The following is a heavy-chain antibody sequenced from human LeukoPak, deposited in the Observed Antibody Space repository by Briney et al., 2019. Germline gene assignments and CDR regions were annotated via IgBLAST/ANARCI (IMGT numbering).Heavy chain of an antibody. CDR2: IRSKAYGGTT. CDR1: GFTFGDYG. Sequence: QPGRSLRLSCTASGFTFGDYGMSWVRQAPGKGLQWIGFIRSKAYGGTTEYAASVEGRFTISRDDSKSIAYLLMNSLKTEDTAVYYCTRSGNYYDSRGYPKYYFDCWGQGTLVAVSS. V-gene: IGHV3-49*04. CDR3: TRSGNYYDSRGYPKYYFDC. D-gene: IGHD3-22*01. J-gene: IGHJ4*02.